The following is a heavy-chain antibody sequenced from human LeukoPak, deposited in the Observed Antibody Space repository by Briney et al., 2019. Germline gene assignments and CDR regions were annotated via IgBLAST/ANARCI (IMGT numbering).Heavy chain of an antibody. Sequence: PSETLSLTCTVSGGSISSSGHYWGWIRHPPGKRLEWIGGIHYSGNTLYSPSLKGRVNISVDTSKSQFSLKLSSVTAADTAIYYCARHDTTMAPDYWGQGTLVNVSS. D-gene: IGHD5-18*01. CDR1: GGSISSSGHY. J-gene: IGHJ4*02. CDR2: IHYSGNT. CDR3: ARHDTTMAPDY. V-gene: IGHV4-39*01.